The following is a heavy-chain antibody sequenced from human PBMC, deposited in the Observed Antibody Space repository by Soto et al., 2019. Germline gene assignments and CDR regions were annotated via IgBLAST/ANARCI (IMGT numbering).Heavy chain of an antibody. CDR3: AREGFRGVMSYYGMEV. CDR2: IKQDGSEK. D-gene: IGHD3-16*01. Sequence: EVQLVESGGGLVQPGGSLRLSCAASGFTFSSYWMSWVRQAPGKGLEWVANIKQDGSEKYYVDSVKGRFTISRDNAKNSLYLQMNGLRAEDTAVYYCAREGFRGVMSYYGMEVWGQGTTGTVSS. J-gene: IGHJ6*02. V-gene: IGHV3-7*04. CDR1: GFTFSSYW.